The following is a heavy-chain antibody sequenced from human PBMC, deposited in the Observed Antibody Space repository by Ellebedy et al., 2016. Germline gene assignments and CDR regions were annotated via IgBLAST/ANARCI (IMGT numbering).Heavy chain of an antibody. J-gene: IGHJ4*02. V-gene: IGHV3-23*01. Sequence: GESLKISXAASGFTFSSYAMSWVRQAPGKGLEWVSAISGSGGSTYYADSVKGRFTISRDNSKNTLYLQMNSLRAEDTAVYYCAKVTTTLPQTPHIDYWGQGTLVTVSS. CDR3: AKVTTTLPQTPHIDY. D-gene: IGHD2/OR15-2a*01. CDR2: ISGSGGST. CDR1: GFTFSSYA.